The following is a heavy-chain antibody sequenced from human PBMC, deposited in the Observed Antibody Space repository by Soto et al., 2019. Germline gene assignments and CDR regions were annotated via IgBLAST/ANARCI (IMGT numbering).Heavy chain of an antibody. D-gene: IGHD3-10*01. CDR1: GGSFSGYY. CDR2: INHSGST. Sequence: SETLSLTCAVYGGSFSGYYWSWIRQPPGKGLEWIGEINHSGSTNYNPSLKSRVTISVDTSKNQFSLKLSSVTAADTAVYYCARGFGLWFGELQHTILPNGDYYYGMDVWGQGTTVTVSS. J-gene: IGHJ6*02. V-gene: IGHV4-34*01. CDR3: ARGFGLWFGELQHTILPNGDYYYGMDV.